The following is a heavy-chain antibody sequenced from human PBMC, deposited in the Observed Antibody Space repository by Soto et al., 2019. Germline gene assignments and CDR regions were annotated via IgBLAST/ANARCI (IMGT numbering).Heavy chain of an antibody. D-gene: IGHD3-10*01. J-gene: IGHJ3*01. CDR2: IDWDDDK. Sequence: GPTLVNPTQTLTLTCTFSGFSFTTSGMRVSWLRHHPGKAMEWLARIDWDDDKCYSTSLKTRLTISKDTSKNQVVLTMTNMDPVDTATYDCARSGGVTGDAFGFWGQGTMVTVSS. CDR1: GFSFTTSGMR. V-gene: IGHV2-70*04. CDR3: ARSGGVTGDAFGF.